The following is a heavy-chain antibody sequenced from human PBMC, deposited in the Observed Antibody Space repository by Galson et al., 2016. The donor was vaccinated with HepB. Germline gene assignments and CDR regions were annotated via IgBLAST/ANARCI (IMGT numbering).Heavy chain of an antibody. CDR1: GFSLNIDGVA. J-gene: IGHJ6*02. CDR2: IYWDGDK. V-gene: IGHV2-5*02. Sequence: PALVKPTQTLTLTCTFSGFSLNIDGVAVGWTRQPPGKALEWLALIYWDGDKRYTPSLRNRLTITKDSSKKQVVLIMTNMDPVDTATYYCTHLPYGSGIYGLDVWGQGTSVTVSS. CDR3: THLPYGSGIYGLDV. D-gene: IGHD3-10*01.